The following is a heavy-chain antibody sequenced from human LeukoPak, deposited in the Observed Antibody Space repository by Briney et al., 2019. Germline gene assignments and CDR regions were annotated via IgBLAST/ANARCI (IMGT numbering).Heavy chain of an antibody. CDR1: GDSVSSGSNY. CDR2: IYNSWTT. Sequence: SQTLSLTCTVSGDSVSSGSNYWSWIRQPAGKGLEWIGRIYNSWTTNYNPSLKSRVTISVDTSKNQFSLKLSSVTAADTAVYYCARVPRGSTVGTLPYFYYYMDVWGKGTTVIVSS. CDR3: ARVPRGSTVGTLPYFYYYMDV. D-gene: IGHD1-26*01. J-gene: IGHJ6*03. V-gene: IGHV4-61*02.